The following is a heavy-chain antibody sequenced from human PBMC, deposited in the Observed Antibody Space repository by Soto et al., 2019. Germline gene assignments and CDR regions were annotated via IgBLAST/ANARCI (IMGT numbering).Heavy chain of an antibody. CDR2: INAGNGNT. CDR1: GYTFTSYA. J-gene: IGHJ6*02. V-gene: IGHV1-3*01. CDR3: ARASGSYYYYGMDV. D-gene: IGHD3-3*01. Sequence: ASVKVSCKASGYTFTSYAMHWVRQAPGQRLEWMGWINAGNGNTKYSQKFQGRVTITRDTSASTAYMELSSLRSEDTAVYYCARASGSYYYYGMDVWGQGTTVTVSS.